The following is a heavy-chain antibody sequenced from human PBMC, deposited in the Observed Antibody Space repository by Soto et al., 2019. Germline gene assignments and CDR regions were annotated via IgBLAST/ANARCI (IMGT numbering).Heavy chain of an antibody. CDR2: INPKSGGT. CDR1: VYSFTDYH. J-gene: IGHJ6*02. CDR3: ARGHSTDCSNGVCSFFYNHEMDV. V-gene: IGHV1-2*04. Sequence: ASVKVSCKSSVYSFTDYHRHCVRQAPGQGLEWLGRINPKSGGTSTAQKFQGWVTMTRDRSISTVYMELTRLRSDDTAVYFCARGHSTDCSNGVCSFFYNHEMDVWGQGTTVTVSS. D-gene: IGHD2-8*01.